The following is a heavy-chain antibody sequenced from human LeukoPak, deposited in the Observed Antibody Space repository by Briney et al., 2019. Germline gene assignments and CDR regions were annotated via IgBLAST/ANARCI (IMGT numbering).Heavy chain of an antibody. CDR2: ISYDGSNK. J-gene: IGHJ3*02. CDR1: GFTSTSYA. V-gene: IGHV3-30*04. CDR3: ARERQDTILHSGAFDI. Sequence: GGSLRLSCTASGFTSTSYAMHWLRQAPGKGLEWVAVISYDGSNKYFADSVKGRFTISRDNSKNTLYLQMNSLRAEDTAVYFCARERQDTILHSGAFDIWGQGTMVTVSS. D-gene: IGHD2-21*01.